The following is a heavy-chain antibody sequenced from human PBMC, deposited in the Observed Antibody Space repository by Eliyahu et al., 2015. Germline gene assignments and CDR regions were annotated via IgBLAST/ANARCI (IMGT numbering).Heavy chain of an antibody. J-gene: IGHJ1*01. D-gene: IGHD4/OR15-4a*01. V-gene: IGHV3-30*13. Sequence: QVQLVESGGGVVQPGGSLRLTCXXXGFPFRNXVMHWVRQAPGKGLXWLAVISNDGKNQNVADAVKGRFSISRDNAKKSVYLQMNNLKNDDSATYYCARVAENTDYYPPDVFRHWGLGTLVIVSS. CDR3: ARVAENTDYYPPDVFRH. CDR2: ISNDGKNQ. CDR1: GFPFRNXV.